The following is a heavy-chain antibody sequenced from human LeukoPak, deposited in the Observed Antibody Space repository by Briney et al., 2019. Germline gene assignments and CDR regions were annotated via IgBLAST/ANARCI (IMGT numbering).Heavy chain of an antibody. CDR3: ARGTGYRYGMDV. J-gene: IGHJ6*02. CDR1: GFTFSSYA. Sequence: GGSLRLSCAASGFTFSSYAMHWVRQAPGKGLEWVSVIYSGGTPYYADSVKGRFTISRDNSKNTLYLQMNSLRAEDTAVYYCARGTGYRYGMDVWGQGTTVTVSS. V-gene: IGHV3-53*01. CDR2: IYSGGTP. D-gene: IGHD2-8*02.